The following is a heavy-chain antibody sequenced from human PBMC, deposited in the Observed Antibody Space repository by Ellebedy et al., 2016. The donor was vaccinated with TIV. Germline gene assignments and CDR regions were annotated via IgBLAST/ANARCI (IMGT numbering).Heavy chain of an antibody. D-gene: IGHD3-22*01. CDR2: TRNDPNFYTT. Sequence: GESLKISCAASGFTSSEHYMDWVRQAPGKGLEWVGRTRNDPNFYTTEYAASVEGRFTISRDTSKNSVYLQMNSLKTEDTGVYYCASPRWDYNYRRGYYWGRGTLVTVSS. CDR3: ASPRWDYNYRRGYY. V-gene: IGHV3-72*01. CDR1: GFTSSEHY. J-gene: IGHJ4*02.